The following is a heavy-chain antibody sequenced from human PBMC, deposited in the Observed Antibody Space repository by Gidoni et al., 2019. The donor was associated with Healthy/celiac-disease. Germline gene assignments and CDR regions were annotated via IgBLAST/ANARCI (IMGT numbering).Heavy chain of an antibody. CDR2: ISYHGSNK. CDR1: GFTFSSYG. D-gene: IGHD3-10*01. Sequence: QVQLVASGGGVVQPGRSRRLSCAASGFTFSSYGLHWVRQAPGKGMEWVAVISYHGSNKYYEDSVKGRFTISRDNSKNTLYMQMNSLRAEDTAVYYCAKAGSVPSQNAFDIWGQGTMVTVSS. CDR3: AKAGSVPSQNAFDI. V-gene: IGHV3-30*18. J-gene: IGHJ3*02.